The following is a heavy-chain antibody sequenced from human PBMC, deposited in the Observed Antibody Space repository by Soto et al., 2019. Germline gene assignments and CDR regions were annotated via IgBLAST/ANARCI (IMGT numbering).Heavy chain of an antibody. D-gene: IGHD1-26*01. CDR3: ARLAVRRNYYAADY. V-gene: IGHV3-23*01. CDR1: GFAFSSYA. Sequence: EVQVLESGGGLVQPGGSLGLSCAASGFAFSSYAMYWVRQAPGQGLEWVSAISVSGDRTYYADSVKGRFTISRDNSKNTLSLQMNSLTAEDTAIYFCARLAVRRNYYAADYWGQGILVTVSS. J-gene: IGHJ4*02. CDR2: ISVSGDRT.